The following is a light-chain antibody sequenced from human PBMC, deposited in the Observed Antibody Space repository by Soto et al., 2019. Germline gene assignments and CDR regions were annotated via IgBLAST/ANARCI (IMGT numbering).Light chain of an antibody. CDR2: WAS. CDR1: QTVLYSSNNKNY. J-gene: IGKJ2*01. V-gene: IGKV4-1*01. Sequence: DIVMTQSPDSLAVSLGERATINCKSSQTVLYSSNNKNYLAWYLQKPGQPPKLLIYWASTRESGVPDRFSGSGSGTDFTLTISSLQAEDVEVYYCQQYYSTPHTFGQGTKLEIK. CDR3: QQYYSTPHT.